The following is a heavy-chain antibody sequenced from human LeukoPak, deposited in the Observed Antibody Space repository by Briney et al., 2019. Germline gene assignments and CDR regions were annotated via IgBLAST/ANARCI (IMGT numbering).Heavy chain of an antibody. J-gene: IGHJ4*02. CDR1: GFTFSSYA. V-gene: IGHV3-64*01. CDR3: ARASYNWNLYYFDY. D-gene: IGHD1-7*01. Sequence: GGSLRLSCAASGFTFSSYAMHWVRQAPGKGLEYVSAISSNGGSTYYANSVKGRFTISRDNSKNTLYLQMGSLRAEDMAVYYCARASYNWNLYYFDYWGQGTLVTVSS. CDR2: ISSNGGST.